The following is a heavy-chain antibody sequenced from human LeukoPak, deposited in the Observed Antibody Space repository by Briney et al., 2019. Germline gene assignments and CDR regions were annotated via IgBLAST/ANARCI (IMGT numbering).Heavy chain of an antibody. CDR2: INTDGTVT. D-gene: IGHD6-19*01. CDR1: GFTFSKYW. J-gene: IGHJ4*02. CDR3: ATKQWLSPPPDS. Sequence: GGSLRLSCAASGFTFSKYWMLWVRQAPGKGLESVSRINTDGTVTTYADSVKGRFTVSRDNADNTMFLQMNSVRDEDTAVYYCATKQWLSPPPDSWGQGTAVTVSS. V-gene: IGHV3-74*01.